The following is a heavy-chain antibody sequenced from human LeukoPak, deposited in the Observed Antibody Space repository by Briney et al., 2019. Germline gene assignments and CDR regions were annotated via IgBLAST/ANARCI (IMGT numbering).Heavy chain of an antibody. D-gene: IGHD5-18*01. CDR2: ISSSSSYI. V-gene: IGHV3-21*01. Sequence: GGSLRLSCAASGFTFSSYSMNWVRQAPGKGLEWVSSISSSSSYIYYADSVKGRFTISRDNAKNSLYLQMNSLRAEDTAVYYCARATKGYSYGADYYYYYYMDVWGKGTTVTVSS. J-gene: IGHJ6*03. CDR1: GFTFSSYS. CDR3: ARATKGYSYGADYYYYYYMDV.